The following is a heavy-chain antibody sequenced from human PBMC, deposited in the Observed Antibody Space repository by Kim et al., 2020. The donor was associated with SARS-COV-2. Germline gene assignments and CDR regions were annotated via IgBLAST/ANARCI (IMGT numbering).Heavy chain of an antibody. D-gene: IGHD3-10*01. CDR3: AMGSGSYLVFDY. Sequence: YYNPSLKSRVTISVDTSKNQFSLKLSSVTAADTAVYYCAMGSGSYLVFDYWGQGTLVTVSS. J-gene: IGHJ4*02. V-gene: IGHV4-39*01.